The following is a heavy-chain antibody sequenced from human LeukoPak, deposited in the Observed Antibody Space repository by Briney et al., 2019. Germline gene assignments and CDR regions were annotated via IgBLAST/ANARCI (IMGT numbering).Heavy chain of an antibody. CDR1: GFTFNSYW. CDR3: ARDNVASGSFDI. Sequence: GGSLRLSCVASGFTFNSYWMNWVRQAPGKGLEWVATIKQDGSEKHYGDSVKGRFTISRDNAKNSLYLQMSSLRAEDTAVYYYARDNVASGSFDIWGQGTMVTVSS. D-gene: IGHD3-3*02. CDR2: IKQDGSEK. V-gene: IGHV3-7*01. J-gene: IGHJ3*02.